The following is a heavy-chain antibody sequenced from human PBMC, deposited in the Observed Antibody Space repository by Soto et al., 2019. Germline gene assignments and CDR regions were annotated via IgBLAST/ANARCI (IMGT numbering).Heavy chain of an antibody. J-gene: IGHJ4*02. Sequence: SETLSLTCTVSGGSISSGDYYWSWIRQPPGKGLEWIGYIYYSGSTYYNPSLKSRVTISVDTSKNQFSLKLSSVTAADTAVYYCASIHYDFWSGFLWGQGTLVTVSS. V-gene: IGHV4-30-4*01. D-gene: IGHD3-3*01. CDR1: GGSISSGDYY. CDR3: ASIHYDFWSGFL. CDR2: IYYSGST.